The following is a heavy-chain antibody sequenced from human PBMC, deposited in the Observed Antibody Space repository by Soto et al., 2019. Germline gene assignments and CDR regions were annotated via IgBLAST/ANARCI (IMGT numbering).Heavy chain of an antibody. J-gene: IGHJ4*02. CDR1: GYSFTSYW. V-gene: IGHV5-51*01. Sequence: PGESLKISCKGSGYSFTSYWIGWVRQMPGKGLEWMGIIYPGDSDTRYSPSFQGQVTISADKSISTAYLQWSSLKASDTAMYYCARRPGGAGGYDYVIDYWGQGTLVTVSS. CDR3: ARRPGGAGGYDYVIDY. D-gene: IGHD5-12*01. CDR2: IYPGDSDT.